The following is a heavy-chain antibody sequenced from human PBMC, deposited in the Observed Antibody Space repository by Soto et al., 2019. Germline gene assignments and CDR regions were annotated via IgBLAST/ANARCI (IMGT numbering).Heavy chain of an antibody. D-gene: IGHD3-16*01. J-gene: IGHJ3*01. V-gene: IGHV1-8*01. Sequence: ASVKVSCKASGHTFTMYDFNWVRQAPGQGLEWMGWVNPNSGDTDYAQKFQGRVTMTRNTSIRTAYMELSSLRSEDTAVYYCAKASYVDHTFDRCGQGTIVAVPS. CDR3: AKASYVDHTFDR. CDR2: VNPNSGDT. CDR1: GHTFTMYD.